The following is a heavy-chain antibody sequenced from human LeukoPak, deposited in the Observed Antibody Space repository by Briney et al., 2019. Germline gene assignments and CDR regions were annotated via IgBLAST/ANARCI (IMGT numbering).Heavy chain of an antibody. CDR2: IDASGGAT. Sequence: GGSLRLSCAASGFTFSNYAMSWVRQAPGKGLEWVSSIDASGGATYYADSVKGRFTISRDNSRNTFYLQMNSLRAEDTAVYSCAKGSGSGWYGWFAPWGQGTLVTVSS. D-gene: IGHD6-19*01. V-gene: IGHV3-23*01. CDR3: AKGSGSGWYGWFAP. CDR1: GFTFSNYA. J-gene: IGHJ5*02.